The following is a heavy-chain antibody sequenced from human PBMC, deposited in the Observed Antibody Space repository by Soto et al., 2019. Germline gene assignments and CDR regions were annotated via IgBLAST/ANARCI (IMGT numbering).Heavy chain of an antibody. D-gene: IGHD3-3*01. CDR1: EGSVISRSYY. CDR2: IYYSGST. V-gene: IGHV4-61*01. Sequence: SETLSLRCTVSEGSVISRSYYWSWIRKPPGKGQKRIGHIYYSGSTYYNPSLKSRVTISVDTSKNQFSLKLSSVTAADTAVYYCARVRFLEWSRTPGWFDPWGQGTLVTVSS. J-gene: IGHJ5*02. CDR3: ARVRFLEWSRTPGWFDP.